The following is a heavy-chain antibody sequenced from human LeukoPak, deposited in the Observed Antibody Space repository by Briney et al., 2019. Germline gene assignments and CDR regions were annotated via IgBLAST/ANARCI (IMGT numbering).Heavy chain of an antibody. V-gene: IGHV4-34*01. CDR2: INHSGST. CDR3: ARDLGPYNWFDP. D-gene: IGHD3-16*01. Sequence: PSETLSLTCAVYGGSFSGYYWSWIRQPPGKGLEWIGEINHSGSTNYNPSLKSRVTISVDTSKNQFSLKLSSVTAADTAVYYCARDLGPYNWFDPWGQGTLVTVSS. J-gene: IGHJ5*02. CDR1: GGSFSGYY.